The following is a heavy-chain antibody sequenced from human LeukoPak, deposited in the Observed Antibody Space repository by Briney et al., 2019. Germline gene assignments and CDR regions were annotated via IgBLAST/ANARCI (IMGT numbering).Heavy chain of an antibody. D-gene: IGHD3-22*01. V-gene: IGHV3-21*01. J-gene: IGHJ4*02. CDR1: GFTFSSYS. CDR2: ISSSSSYI. CDR3: ARGSYYYDSSGYYPNDY. Sequence: GGSLRLSCAASGFTFSSYSMNWVRQAPGKGLEWVSSISSSSSYIYYADSVKGRFTISRDHAMNSLYLQMNSLRAEDTAVYYCARGSYYYDSSGYYPNDYWGQGTLVTVSS.